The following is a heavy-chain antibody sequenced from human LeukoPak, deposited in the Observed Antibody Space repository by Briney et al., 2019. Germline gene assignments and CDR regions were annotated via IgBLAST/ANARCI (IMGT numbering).Heavy chain of an antibody. V-gene: IGHV3-23*01. CDR2: VSGSGGST. CDR1: GFSFSSYD. CDR3: AKDLSLYQPRFGFDC. Sequence: PGGSLRLSSAASGFSFSSYDTTWVRQAPGKGLEWVSTVSGSGGSTNYAGSVKGRFTISRDNSKNTLYLQMNSLRAEDTAVYYCAKDLSLYQPRFGFDCWGQGTLVTVSS. D-gene: IGHD2-2*01. J-gene: IGHJ4*02.